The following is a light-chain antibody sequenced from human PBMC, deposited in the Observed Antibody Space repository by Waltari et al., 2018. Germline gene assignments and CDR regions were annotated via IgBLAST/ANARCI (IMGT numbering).Light chain of an antibody. V-gene: IGKV4-1*01. J-gene: IGKJ2*01. CDR3: HQYYSSPYT. CDR1: QSVLYSSNNKNY. Sequence: DIVMTQSPDSLAVSLGERATIHCKSSQSVLYSSNNKNYLAWYQQKSGQPPKLLIYWASTRESGVPDRFSGSGSGTDFTLTISSLQAEDVAVYYCHQYYSSPYTFGQGTKLEIK. CDR2: WAS.